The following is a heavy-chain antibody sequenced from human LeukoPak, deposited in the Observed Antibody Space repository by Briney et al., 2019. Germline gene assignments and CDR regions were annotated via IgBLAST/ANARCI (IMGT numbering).Heavy chain of an antibody. V-gene: IGHV4-34*01. Sequence: SETLSLTCAVYGGSFSGYYWSWIRQPPGKGLEWIGEINHSGSTNYNPSLKSRVTIPVDTSKNQFSLKLSSVTAADTAVYYCARRYGDFWSGYYGGNDYWGQGTLVTVSS. CDR3: ARRYGDFWSGYYGGNDY. CDR2: INHSGST. D-gene: IGHD3-3*01. J-gene: IGHJ4*02. CDR1: GGSFSGYY.